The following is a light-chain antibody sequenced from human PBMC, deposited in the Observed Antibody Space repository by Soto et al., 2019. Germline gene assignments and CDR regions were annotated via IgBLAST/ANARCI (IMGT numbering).Light chain of an antibody. CDR1: QSIRSW. V-gene: IGKV1-5*03. J-gene: IGKJ1*01. Sequence: DIQMTQSPSTLPASVGDRVTVTCRASQSIRSWLAWYQEKPGKAPKLLIYKASLLETGVPSRFSGSGSGTAFTLTISSLPTDDFGTYYCQQYNSHPWTFGQGTKVDSK. CDR2: KAS. CDR3: QQYNSHPWT.